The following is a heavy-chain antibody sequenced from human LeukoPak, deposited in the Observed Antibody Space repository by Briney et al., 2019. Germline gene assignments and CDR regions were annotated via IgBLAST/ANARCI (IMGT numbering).Heavy chain of an antibody. Sequence: GGSLRLSCAASGFTFSSYAMSWVRQAPGKGLEWVSVISGSGGTTYYADSVKGRFTISRDNAKNTLYLQMNSLRAEDTALYYCARDLGAYYDSSDNWFDPWGQGTLVTVSS. J-gene: IGHJ5*02. CDR1: GFTFSSYA. CDR2: ISGSGGTT. CDR3: ARDLGAYYDSSDNWFDP. D-gene: IGHD3-22*01. V-gene: IGHV3-23*01.